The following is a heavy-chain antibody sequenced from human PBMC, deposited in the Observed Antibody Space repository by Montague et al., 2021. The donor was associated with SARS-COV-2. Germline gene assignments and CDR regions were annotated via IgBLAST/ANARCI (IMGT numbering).Heavy chain of an antibody. CDR1: GFIFSNYW. V-gene: IGHV3-74*01. CDR2: INIDGSGT. CDR3: ASWISGVAGTDY. Sequence: SRSLSLSASGFIFSNYWMHWVRQAPGKGLVWVSRINIDGSGTTYADSVKGRFTISRDNAKNTLYLQMNSLRAEDTAVYYCASWISGVAGTDYWGQGTLVTVSS. J-gene: IGHJ4*02. D-gene: IGHD6-19*01.